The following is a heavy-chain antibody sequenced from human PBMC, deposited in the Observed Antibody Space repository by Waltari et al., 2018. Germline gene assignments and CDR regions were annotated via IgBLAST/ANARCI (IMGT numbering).Heavy chain of an antibody. CDR1: GYTFTSYA. CDR3: ARGVVPAAINYYYMDV. D-gene: IGHD2-2*01. J-gene: IGHJ6*03. Sequence: QVQLVQSGAEVKKPGASVKVSCKASGYTFTSYAMHWVRQAPGQRLEWMGWINAGNGNTKYSQKFQGRVTITTDESTSTAYMELSSLRSEDTAVYYCARGVVPAAINYYYMDVWGKGTTVTVSS. V-gene: IGHV1-3*01. CDR2: INAGNGNT.